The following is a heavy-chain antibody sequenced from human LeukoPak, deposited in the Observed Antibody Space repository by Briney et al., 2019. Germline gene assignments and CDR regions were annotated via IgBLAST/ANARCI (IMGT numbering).Heavy chain of an antibody. D-gene: IGHD2-2*03. CDR3: ASGYCSSTSCPMDV. CDR1: GCTFSSYA. J-gene: IGHJ6*02. CDR2: IIPILGIA. V-gene: IGHV1-69*04. Sequence: SVKVSCKASGCTFSSYAISWVRQAPGQGLEWMGRIIPILGIANYAQKFQGRVTITADKSTSTAYMELSSLRSEDTAVYYCASGYCSSTSCPMDVWGQGTTVTVSS.